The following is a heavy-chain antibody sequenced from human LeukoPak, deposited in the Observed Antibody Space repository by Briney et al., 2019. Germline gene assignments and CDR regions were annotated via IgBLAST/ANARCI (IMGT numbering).Heavy chain of an antibody. CDR2: ISGSGGST. Sequence: GGSLRLSCAASGFTFSSYAMSWVRQAPGKGLEWVSAISGSGGSTYYADSVKGRFTISRDNSKNTLYLQMNSLRAEDTAVYYCAKVKDYYDSSGYYYYFGYWGQGTLVTVSS. D-gene: IGHD3-22*01. CDR1: GFTFSSYA. J-gene: IGHJ4*02. CDR3: AKVKDYYDSSGYYYYFGY. V-gene: IGHV3-23*01.